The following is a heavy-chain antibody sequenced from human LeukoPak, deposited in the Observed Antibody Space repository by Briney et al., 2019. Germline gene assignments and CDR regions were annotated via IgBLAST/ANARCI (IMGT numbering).Heavy chain of an antibody. CDR3: ASWAGNTQSDYWSGPFDY. D-gene: IGHD3-3*01. CDR2: ISAGGRTT. CDR1: RVTCRNLE. V-gene: IGHV3-48*03. J-gene: IGHJ4*02. Sequence: RGVPLRLSCGGCRVTCRNLEMNWVREAPGKGMEWVSYISAGGRTTFYADSVTGRFTISRDNAKNSLYLQMSSLRVEDTAVYYCASWAGNTQSDYWSGPFDYWGQGSLVTVPS.